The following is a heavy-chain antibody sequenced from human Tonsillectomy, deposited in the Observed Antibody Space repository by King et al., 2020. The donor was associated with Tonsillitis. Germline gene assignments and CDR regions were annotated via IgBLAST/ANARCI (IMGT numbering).Heavy chain of an antibody. CDR1: GGSFSGYY. CDR3: ARVPGEAFDI. Sequence: VQLQQWGAGLLKPSETLSLTCAVYGGSFSGYYWSWILQPPGKGLEGIGEINHRGSTNYNPYLKSRVTISVDTAKNQFSLKLSSVTAADTAVYYCARVPGEAFDIWGQGTMVTVSS. J-gene: IGHJ3*02. V-gene: IGHV4-34*01. CDR2: INHRGST.